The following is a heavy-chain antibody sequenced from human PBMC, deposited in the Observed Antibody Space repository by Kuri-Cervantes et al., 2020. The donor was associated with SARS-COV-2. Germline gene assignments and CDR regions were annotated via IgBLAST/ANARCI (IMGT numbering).Heavy chain of an antibody. CDR2: INHSGST. D-gene: IGHD3-3*01. V-gene: IGHV4-34*01. CDR1: GGSFSGYY. CDR3: ARGREYYDFWSGPPVWFDP. J-gene: IGHJ5*02. Sequence: SETLSLTCAVYGGSFSGYYWSWIRQPPGKGLEWIGEINHSGSTNYNPSLKSRVTISVDTSKNQFSLKLSSVTAADTAVYYCARGREYYDFWSGPPVWFDPWGQGTLVTVSS.